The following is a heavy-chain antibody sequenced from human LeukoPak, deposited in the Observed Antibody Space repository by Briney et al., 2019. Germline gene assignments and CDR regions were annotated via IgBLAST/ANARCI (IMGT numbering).Heavy chain of an antibody. J-gene: IGHJ4*02. Sequence: GGSLRLSCAASGFTFSSYAMSWVRQAPGKGLEWVSAISGSGGSTYYADSVKGRFTISRDNSKNTLYLQMNSLRAEDTAVYYCAKDHFSTSRRVDYDSDYWGQGTLVTVSS. V-gene: IGHV3-23*01. D-gene: IGHD3-3*02. CDR1: GFTFSSYA. CDR2: ISGSGGST. CDR3: AKDHFSTSRRVDYDSDY.